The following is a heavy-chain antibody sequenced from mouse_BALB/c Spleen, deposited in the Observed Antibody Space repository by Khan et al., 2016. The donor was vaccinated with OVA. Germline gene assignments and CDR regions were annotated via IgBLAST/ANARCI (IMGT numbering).Heavy chain of an antibody. J-gene: IGHJ4*01. CDR2: ISSSGST. CDR1: GYSITSDYA. D-gene: IGHD2-3*01. V-gene: IGHV3-2*02. Sequence: VQLKESGPGLVKPSQSLSLTCTVTGYSITSDYAWNWIRQFPGNKLEWMGYISSSGSTNYNPALKSLISITRDTSKNHFFLQLNSVTTEDTATYYYARDGSRYNYAMDYWGQGTSVTVSS. CDR3: ARDGSRYNYAMDY.